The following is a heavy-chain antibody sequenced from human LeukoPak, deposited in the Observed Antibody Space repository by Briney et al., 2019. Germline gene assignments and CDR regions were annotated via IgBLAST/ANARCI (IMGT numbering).Heavy chain of an antibody. CDR1: EFTVSSYW. D-gene: IGHD1-14*01. V-gene: IGHV3-7*01. CDR2: IKQDGSEK. J-gene: IGHJ4*02. Sequence: GGSLRLSCAASEFTVSSYWMSWVRQAPGKGLEWVANIKQDGSEKYYVDSVKGRFTISRDNAKNSLYLQMNSLRAEDTAVYYCARSRYFDYWGQATPVTVSS. CDR3: ARSRYFDY.